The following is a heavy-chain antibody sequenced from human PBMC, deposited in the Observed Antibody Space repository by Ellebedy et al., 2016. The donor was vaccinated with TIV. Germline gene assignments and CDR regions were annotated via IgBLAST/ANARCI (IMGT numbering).Heavy chain of an antibody. CDR1: GFTFDSYA. V-gene: IGHV3-30-3*01. CDR2: LSHDGSSQ. CDR3: ARVWGSSAICLDD. J-gene: IGHJ4*02. Sequence: GESLKISCVASGFTFDSYAMHWVRQAPGTGLEWVAVLSHDGSSQYYADSVKGRFTISRDNSINTLYLQLNSLRAEDTAVYVCARVWGSSAICLDDWGQGTLVTVSS. D-gene: IGHD6-6*01.